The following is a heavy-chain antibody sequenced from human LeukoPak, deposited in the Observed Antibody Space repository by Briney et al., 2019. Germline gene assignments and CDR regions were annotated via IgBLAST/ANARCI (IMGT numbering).Heavy chain of an antibody. J-gene: IGHJ2*01. CDR2: INPSGGST. V-gene: IGHV1-46*01. CDR1: GYIFTSYF. CDR3: ARRGGYGDSYWYFDL. D-gene: IGHD4-17*01. Sequence: GASVKVSCKASGYIFTSYFMHWVRQAPGQGLEWMGLINPSGGSTRYAQKFQGRVTMTRDMSTSTVYMELSSLRAEDTAVYYCARRGGYGDSYWYFDLWGRGTLVTVSS.